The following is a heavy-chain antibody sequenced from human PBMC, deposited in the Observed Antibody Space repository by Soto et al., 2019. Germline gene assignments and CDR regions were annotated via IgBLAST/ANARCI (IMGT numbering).Heavy chain of an antibody. J-gene: IGHJ4*02. Sequence: SVKVPCTASGFTFTSSAVQWVRQARGQRLEWIGWIVVGSGNTNYAQKFQERVTITRDMSTSTAYMELSSLRSEDTAVYYCAADFLAGIAVAGTRSWYFDYWGQGTLVTVSS. CDR1: GFTFTSSA. D-gene: IGHD6-19*01. CDR2: IVVGSGNT. CDR3: AADFLAGIAVAGTRSWYFDY. V-gene: IGHV1-58*01.